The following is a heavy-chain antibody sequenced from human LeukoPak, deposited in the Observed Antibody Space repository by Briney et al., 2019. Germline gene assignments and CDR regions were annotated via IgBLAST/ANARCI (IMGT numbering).Heavy chain of an antibody. CDR1: GGSFCGYY. CDR2: LNHSGST. Sequence: PSETVSLTCAVYGGSFCGYYWMWIRQPPGKGLEGIGELNHSGSTNYNPSLKSRVTISVDTSKIQFSLKLSSVTDGHTVVYYCARHAWLSGVRPENWFDPWAQGPLLTVPS. V-gene: IGHV4-34*01. CDR3: ARHAWLSGVRPENWFDP. D-gene: IGHD5-12*01. J-gene: IGHJ5*02.